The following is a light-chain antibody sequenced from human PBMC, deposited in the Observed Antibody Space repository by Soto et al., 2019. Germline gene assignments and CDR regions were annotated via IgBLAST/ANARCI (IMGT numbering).Light chain of an antibody. Sequence: QPVLTQSPSASASLGASVKLTCTLSSGHSSYAIAWLQQQPEKGPRYLMKLNSDGSHNKGDGITDRFSGSSSGAERYLTISSLQSEDEADYYCQTWGTGIRVFGGGTKVTVL. CDR2: LNSDGSH. J-gene: IGLJ2*01. CDR1: SGHSSYA. CDR3: QTWGTGIRV. V-gene: IGLV4-69*01.